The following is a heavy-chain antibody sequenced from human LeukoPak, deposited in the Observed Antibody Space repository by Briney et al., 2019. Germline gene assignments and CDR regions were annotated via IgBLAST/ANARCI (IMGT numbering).Heavy chain of an antibody. CDR3: ARGGSYLSAFDI. J-gene: IGHJ3*02. Sequence: GGSLRLSCAASGFTVSSNYMSWVRQAPGKGLEWVSIIYSGGSTFYADSAKGRFTISRDNSKNPLYLQMNSLRAEDTAVYYCARGGSYLSAFDIWGQGTIVTVSS. V-gene: IGHV3-53*01. CDR2: IYSGGST. D-gene: IGHD1-26*01. CDR1: GFTVSSNY.